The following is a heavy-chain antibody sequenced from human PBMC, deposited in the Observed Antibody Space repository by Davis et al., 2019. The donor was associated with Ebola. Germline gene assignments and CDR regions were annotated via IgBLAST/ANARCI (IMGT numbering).Heavy chain of an antibody. D-gene: IGHD4-23*01. J-gene: IGHJ4*02. CDR1: GYTFTSYY. CDR2: INPSGGST. CDR3: ARDPSYRYDYGGNSVRSDYFDY. V-gene: IGHV1-46*01. Sequence: AASVKVSCKASGYTFTSYYMHWVRQAPGQGLEWMGIINPSGGSTSYAQKFQGRVTMTRDTSTSTVYMELSSLRSEETAVYYCARDPSYRYDYGGNSVRSDYFDYWGQGTLVTVSS.